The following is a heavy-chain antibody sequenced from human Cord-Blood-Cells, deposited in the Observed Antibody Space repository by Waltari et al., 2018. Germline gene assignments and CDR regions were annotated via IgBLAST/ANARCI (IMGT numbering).Heavy chain of an antibody. D-gene: IGHD6-13*01. CDR1: GGSFSGYY. CDR2: INHSGST. J-gene: IGHJ6*03. V-gene: IGHV4-34*01. CDR3: ARGNSSSYYYYYMDV. Sequence: QVQLQQWGAGLLKPSETLSLTCAVYGGSFSGYYWSWIRQPPGKGVEWIGEINHSGSTNYNPSLKSLVTISVDTAKNQFSLKLSSVTAADTAVYYCARGNSSSYYYYYMDVWGKGTTVTVSS.